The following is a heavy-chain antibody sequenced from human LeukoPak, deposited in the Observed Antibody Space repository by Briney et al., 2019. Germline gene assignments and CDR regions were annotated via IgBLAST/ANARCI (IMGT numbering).Heavy chain of an antibody. CDR2: IYYSGST. V-gene: IGHV4-59*08. Sequence: PSETLSLTCTVSGRSISSYYWSWIRQPPGKGLEWIGYIYYSGSTNYNPSLKSRVTISVDTSKNQFSLKLTSVTAADTAVYYCARHVIGVVPSAMLGDYYFDYWGQGTLVTVSS. CDR3: ARHVIGVVPSAMLGDYYFDY. J-gene: IGHJ4*02. D-gene: IGHD2-2*01. CDR1: GRSISSYY.